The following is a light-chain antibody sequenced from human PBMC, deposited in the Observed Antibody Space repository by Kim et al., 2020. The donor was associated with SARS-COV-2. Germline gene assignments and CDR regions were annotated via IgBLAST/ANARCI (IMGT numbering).Light chain of an antibody. V-gene: IGLV3-19*01. CDR2: GKN. CDR1: SLRSYY. J-gene: IGLJ2*01. CDR3: NSRDSNDNVV. Sequence: VAWGQTVRITCQGDSLRSYYATWYQQKPGQAPILVVYGKNNRPSGIPDRFSGSSSGNTASLTITGTQAGDEADYYCNSRDSNDNVVFGGGTQLTVL.